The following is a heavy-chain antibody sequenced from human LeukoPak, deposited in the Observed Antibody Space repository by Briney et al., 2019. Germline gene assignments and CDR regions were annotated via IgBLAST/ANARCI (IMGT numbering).Heavy chain of an antibody. Sequence: GGSLRLSCAASGFTFSSYAMSWVRQAPGKGLGWVSAISGSGGSTYYADSVKGRFTISRDNSKNTLYLQMNSLRAEDTAVYYCAKDTYYDFWSGKYNWFDPWGQGTLVTVSS. V-gene: IGHV3-23*01. D-gene: IGHD3-3*01. CDR3: AKDTYYDFWSGKYNWFDP. CDR2: ISGSGGST. J-gene: IGHJ5*02. CDR1: GFTFSSYA.